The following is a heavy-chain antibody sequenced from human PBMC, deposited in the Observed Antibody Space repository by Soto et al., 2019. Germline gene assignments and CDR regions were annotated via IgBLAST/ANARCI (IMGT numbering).Heavy chain of an antibody. V-gene: IGHV1-8*02. CDR1: GFTFTTND. CDR2: MNVNTDST. CDR3: AREVVEVTSIWLDP. D-gene: IGHD1-1*01. Sequence: QVQLVQSGAEMKTPGASVKVSCKARGFTFTTNDIHWVRQAPGQRLEWMGWMNVNTDSTDSAEDFEGRITMTWNTSISTGYLELPDLTSEDTAVSDCAREVVEVTSIWLDPWGQGTHRTVSS. J-gene: IGHJ5*02.